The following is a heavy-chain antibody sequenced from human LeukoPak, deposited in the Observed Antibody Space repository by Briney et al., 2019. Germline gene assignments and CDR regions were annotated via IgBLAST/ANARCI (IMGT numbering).Heavy chain of an antibody. Sequence: QSGGSLRLSCAVSGITLSNYGMTWVRQAPGKGLEWVAGLSGSGGSTNYADSVKGRFTISRDNAKNRLYLKMNRLRAEDTAVYFCAKRGVVIRVILVGFHKEAYYFDSWGQGVLVTVSS. D-gene: IGHD3-22*01. CDR2: LSGSGGST. CDR3: AKRGVVIRVILVGFHKEAYYFDS. CDR1: GITLSNYG. V-gene: IGHV3-23*01. J-gene: IGHJ4*02.